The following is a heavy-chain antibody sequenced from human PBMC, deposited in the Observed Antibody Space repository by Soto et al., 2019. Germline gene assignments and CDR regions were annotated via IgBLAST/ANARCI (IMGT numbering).Heavy chain of an antibody. D-gene: IGHD3-3*01. J-gene: IGHJ6*02. CDR3: ARGSVDIRMGYDFWSGYSTYGMDV. CDR2: INSDGSST. Sequence: GGSLRLSCAASGFTFSSYWMHWVRQAPGKGLVWVSRINSDGSSTSYADSVKGRFTISRDNAKNTLYLQMNSLRAEDTAVYYCARGSVDIRMGYDFWSGYSTYGMDVWGQGTTVTVSS. V-gene: IGHV3-74*01. CDR1: GFTFSSYW.